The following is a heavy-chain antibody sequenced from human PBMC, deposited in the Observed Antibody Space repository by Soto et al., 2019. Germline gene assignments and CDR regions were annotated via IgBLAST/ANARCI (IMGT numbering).Heavy chain of an antibody. CDR1: GFTVSSNY. CDR3: AARNIVAPY. V-gene: IGHV3-66*01. CDR2: IYSGGTT. D-gene: IGHD5-12*01. Sequence: EVQLVESGGGLVQPGASLRLSCAASGFTVSSNYMSWVRQAPGKGLEWVSLIYSGGTTDYADSVKGRFTISRDNSKSTLYLQMNSLRAEDTAVYYCAARNIVAPYWGQGTLVTVSS. J-gene: IGHJ4*02.